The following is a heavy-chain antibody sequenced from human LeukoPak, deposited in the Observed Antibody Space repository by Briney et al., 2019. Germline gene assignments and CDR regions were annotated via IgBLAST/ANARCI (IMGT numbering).Heavy chain of an antibody. CDR1: GFTFSSYA. Sequence: PGRSLRLSCAASGFTFSSYAMHWVRQAPGKGLEWVAVISYDGSNKYYADSVKGRFTISGDNSKNTLYLQMNSLRAEDTAVYYCARGVYDSSGYYRYWGQGTLVTVSS. CDR2: ISYDGSNK. CDR3: ARGVYDSSGYYRY. V-gene: IGHV3-30*04. D-gene: IGHD3-22*01. J-gene: IGHJ4*02.